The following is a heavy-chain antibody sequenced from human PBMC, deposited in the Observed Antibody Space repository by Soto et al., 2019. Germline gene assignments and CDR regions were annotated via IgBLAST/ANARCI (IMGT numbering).Heavy chain of an antibody. D-gene: IGHD4-17*01. CDR2: IYPGDSDT. CDR3: AIPSDGDAKNYDAFDI. Sequence: GESLKISCKGSGYSFTGYWIGWVRQMPGKGLECMGIIYPGDSDTRYSPSFQGQVTISADKSISTAYLQWSSLKASDTAMYYCAIPSDGDAKNYDAFDIWGQGTMVTVSS. J-gene: IGHJ3*02. CDR1: GYSFTGYW. V-gene: IGHV5-51*01.